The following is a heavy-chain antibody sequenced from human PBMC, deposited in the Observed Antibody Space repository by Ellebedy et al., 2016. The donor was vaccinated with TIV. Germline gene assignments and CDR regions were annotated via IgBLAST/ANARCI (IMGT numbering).Heavy chain of an antibody. J-gene: IGHJ4*02. CDR3: ARLRGGVAFFDY. Sequence: SETLSLTCTVSGGSIRSYYWSWIRQPPGKGLEWIGYIYYSGSTNYNPSLKSRVTILVDTSKNQLSLKLSSVTAADTAVYYCARLRGGVAFFDYWGQGTLVTVSS. CDR2: IYYSGST. D-gene: IGHD1-26*01. V-gene: IGHV4-59*01. CDR1: GGSIRSYY.